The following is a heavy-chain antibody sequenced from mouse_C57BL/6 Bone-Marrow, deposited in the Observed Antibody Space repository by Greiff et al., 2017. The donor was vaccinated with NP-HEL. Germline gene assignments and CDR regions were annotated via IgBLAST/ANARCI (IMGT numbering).Heavy chain of an antibody. CDR3: ARGGDVVLRPAWFAY. J-gene: IGHJ3*01. V-gene: IGHV1-39*01. Sequence: VQLQQSGPELVKPGASVRISCKASGYSFTDYNMNWVKPSNGKSLEWIGVINPNYGTTSYNQKFKGKATLTVDQSSSTAYMQLNSLTSEDSAVYYCARGGDVVLRPAWFAYWGQGTLVTVSA. CDR1: GYSFTDYN. D-gene: IGHD1-2*01. CDR2: INPNYGTT.